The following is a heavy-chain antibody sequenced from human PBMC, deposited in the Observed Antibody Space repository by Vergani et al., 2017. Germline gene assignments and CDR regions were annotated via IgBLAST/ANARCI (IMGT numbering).Heavy chain of an antibody. CDR2: IKQDGSEK. V-gene: IGHV3-7*03. CDR1: GFTFSSYG. J-gene: IGHJ4*02. D-gene: IGHD3-9*01. Sequence: VQLVESGGGVVQPGRSLRLSCAASGFTFSSYGMHWVRQAPGKGLEWVANIKQDGSEKYYVDSVKGRFTISRDNAKNSLYLQMNSLRAEDTAVYYCARGPSFYDILTGYEDYWGQGTLVTVSS. CDR3: ARGPSFYDILTGYEDY.